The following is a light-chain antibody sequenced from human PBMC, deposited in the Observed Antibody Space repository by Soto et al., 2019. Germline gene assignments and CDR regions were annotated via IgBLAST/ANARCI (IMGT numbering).Light chain of an antibody. CDR1: QSISNY. V-gene: IGKV1-39*01. Sequence: DIQMTQSPSSLSASVGDRVTITCRASQSISNYLNWYQQRPGKAPKLLIYAASTLQSGVPSRFSGSGSGTDFTLTISCLQSEDFATYYCQQFNNYLLTFGGGTKV. CDR3: QQFNNYLLT. J-gene: IGKJ4*01. CDR2: AAS.